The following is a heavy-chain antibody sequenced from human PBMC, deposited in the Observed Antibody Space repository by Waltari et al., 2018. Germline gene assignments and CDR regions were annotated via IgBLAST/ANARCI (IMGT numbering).Heavy chain of an antibody. Sequence: QVQLQESGPGLVKPSQTLTLTCDVSSGSISIHDYFWSWIRQAPGKGLEWIGSVSYRVITYYTPSLESRVTMSVDTSKNQFSLKLNSVTAADAAVYYCARTTFVRYFDFWGHGTLVTVSS. J-gene: IGHJ4*01. D-gene: IGHD1-1*01. V-gene: IGHV4-30-4*01. CDR3: ARTTFVRYFDF. CDR2: VSYRVIT. CDR1: SGSISIHDYF.